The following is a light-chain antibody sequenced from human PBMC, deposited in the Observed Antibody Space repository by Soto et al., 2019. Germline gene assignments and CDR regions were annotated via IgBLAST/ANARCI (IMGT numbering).Light chain of an antibody. CDR2: AAS. J-gene: IGKJ2*01. Sequence: DIQMTQSPSSVSASVGDRVTLTCRASQGISSWLAWFQQKPGKPPRLLIYAASSLQSGVPSRFSGSGSGTDFTLTISSLQAEDSATYYCQQANSCPYTFGQGTKLEIK. CDR3: QQANSCPYT. CDR1: QGISSW. V-gene: IGKV1-12*01.